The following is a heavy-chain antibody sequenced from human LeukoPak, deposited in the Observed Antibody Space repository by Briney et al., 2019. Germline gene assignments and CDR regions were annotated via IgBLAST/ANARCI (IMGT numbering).Heavy chain of an antibody. CDR2: IYYTGTT. J-gene: IGHJ4*02. CDR3: ARFSWGCSTASCYLTN. D-gene: IGHD2-2*01. CDR1: GGSLSGHY. Sequence: SETLSLTCTVGGGSLSGHYWGWIRQPPGKGLELVGHIYYTGTTFYNPSLNSRVTITFGTSRNQFSLRLTSVIAADTAVYYCARFSWGCSTASCYLTNWGQGALVTVSS. V-gene: IGHV4-59*11.